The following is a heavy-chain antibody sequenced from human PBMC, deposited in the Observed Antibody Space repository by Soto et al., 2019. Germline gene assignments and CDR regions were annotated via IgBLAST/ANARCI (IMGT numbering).Heavy chain of an antibody. CDR2: ISGSGGST. Sequence: EVQLLESGGGLVQPGGSLRLSCAASGFTFSSYAMSWVRQAPGKGLEWVSAISGSGGSTYYADSVKGRFTISRDNSKNTLYLQMNGLRAEDTAVYYCAKDSGSNYVPFDYWGQGTLVTVSS. V-gene: IGHV3-23*01. CDR3: AKDSGSNYVPFDY. CDR1: GFTFSSYA. D-gene: IGHD3-10*01. J-gene: IGHJ4*02.